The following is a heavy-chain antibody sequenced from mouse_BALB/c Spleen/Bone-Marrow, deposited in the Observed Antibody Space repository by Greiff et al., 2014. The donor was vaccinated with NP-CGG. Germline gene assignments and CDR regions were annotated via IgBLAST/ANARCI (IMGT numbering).Heavy chain of an antibody. CDR1: GFSLTSYG. CDR3: ARVYLWYFDV. J-gene: IGHJ1*01. V-gene: IGHV2-9*02. D-gene: IGHD2-3*01. Sequence: QVQLKESGPGLVAPSQSLSITCTVSGFSLTSYGVHWVRQPPGKGLEWLGVIWAGGSTNYNSALMSRLSISKDNSKSQVFLKMNSLQTDDTAMYCCARVYLWYFDVWGAGTTVTVSS. CDR2: IWAGGST.